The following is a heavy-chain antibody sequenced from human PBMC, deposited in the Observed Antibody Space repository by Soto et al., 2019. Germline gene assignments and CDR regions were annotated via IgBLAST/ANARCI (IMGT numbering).Heavy chain of an antibody. Sequence: PGESLKISCTGSGYNFATYWIGWVRQLPGKGLGWMGIIYPGDSDTKYGPSFQGQVTISADKSINTAYLQWSSLKASDTAMYYCVIRTAHQDLTTLHPDAPCFDPCGQGTLLTDPSGKRKNCGPPASWGQGTLVTVSS. J-gene: IGHJ5*02. CDR2: IYPGDSDT. CDR1: GYNFATYW. D-gene: IGHD4-4*01. V-gene: IGHV5-51*01. CDR3: VIRTAHQDLTTLHPDAPCFDPCGQGTLLTDPSGKRKNCGPPAS.